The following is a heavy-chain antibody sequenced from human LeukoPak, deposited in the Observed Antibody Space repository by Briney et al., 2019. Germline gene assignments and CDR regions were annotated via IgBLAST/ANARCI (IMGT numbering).Heavy chain of an antibody. V-gene: IGHV4-34*01. CDR2: INHSGST. D-gene: IGHD6-19*01. J-gene: IGHJ6*04. Sequence: SETQSLTCAVYGGSFSGYDWSWIRQPPGKGLEWIGEINHSGSTNYNPSLTSRGTISVDTSKNQCSLKLSSVTAADPAVCYCARGMFSGPGMDVWGKGTTVTVSS. CDR3: ARGMFSGPGMDV. CDR1: GGSFSGYD.